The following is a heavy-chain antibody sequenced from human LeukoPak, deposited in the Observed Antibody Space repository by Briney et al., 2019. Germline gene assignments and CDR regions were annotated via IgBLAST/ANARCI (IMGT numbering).Heavy chain of an antibody. D-gene: IGHD3-3*01. V-gene: IGHV4-39*07. Sequence: SETLSLTCTVSGGSISSSSYYWGWIRQPPGKGLEWIGSIYYSGSTYYNPSLKSRVTISVDTSKNQFSLKLSSVTAADTAVYYCARGRPSNYDFWSGYYTGPQFDYWGQGTLVTVSS. J-gene: IGHJ4*02. CDR3: ARGRPSNYDFWSGYYTGPQFDY. CDR2: IYYSGST. CDR1: GGSISSSSYY.